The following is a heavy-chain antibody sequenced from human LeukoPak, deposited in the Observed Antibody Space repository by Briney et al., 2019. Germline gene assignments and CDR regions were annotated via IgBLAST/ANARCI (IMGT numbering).Heavy chain of an antibody. Sequence: GGSLRLSCAASGFTFSSYAMSWVRQAPGKGLKWVSAISGSGGSTYYADSVKGRFTISRDNSKNTLYLQMNSLRAEDTAVYYCAKGKPYYGDYALYYFDYWGQGTLVTVSS. D-gene: IGHD4-17*01. CDR3: AKGKPYYGDYALYYFDY. J-gene: IGHJ4*02. V-gene: IGHV3-23*01. CDR1: GFTFSSYA. CDR2: ISGSGGST.